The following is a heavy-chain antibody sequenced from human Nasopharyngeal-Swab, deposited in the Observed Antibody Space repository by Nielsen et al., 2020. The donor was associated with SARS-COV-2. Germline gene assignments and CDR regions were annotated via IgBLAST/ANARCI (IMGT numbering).Heavy chain of an antibody. CDR1: GFTFSSYA. CDR3: AKDPRIQLWSRNYYDSSGLDY. CDR2: ISYDGSNK. J-gene: IGHJ4*02. Sequence: GESLKISCAASGFTFSSYAMHWVRQAPGKGLEWVAVISYDGSNKYYADSVKGRFTISRDNSKNTLYLQMNSLRAEDTAVYYCAKDPRIQLWSRNYYDSSGLDYWGQGTLVTVSS. D-gene: IGHD3-22*01. V-gene: IGHV3-30*04.